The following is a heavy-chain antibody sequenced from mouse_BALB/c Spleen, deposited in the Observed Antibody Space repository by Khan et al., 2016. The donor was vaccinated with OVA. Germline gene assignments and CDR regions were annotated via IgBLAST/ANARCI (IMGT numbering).Heavy chain of an antibody. D-gene: IGHD1-1*01. Sequence: EVQLQESGPGLVKPSQSLSLTCTVTGYSITSGYAWNWIRQFPGNKLEWMGYISYSGVTSYTPSLKSRISITRDTSKNQFFLQLTSVTTEDTATYSCERGNSYGYYFDYWAKGTTLKVPS. V-gene: IGHV3-2*02. CDR1: GYSITSGYA. CDR2: ISYSGVT. CDR3: ERGNSYGYYFDY. J-gene: IGHJ2*01.